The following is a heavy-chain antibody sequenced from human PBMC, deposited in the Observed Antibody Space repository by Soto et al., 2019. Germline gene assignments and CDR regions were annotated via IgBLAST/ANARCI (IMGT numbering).Heavy chain of an antibody. J-gene: IGHJ6*02. CDR1: GGSISSGGYY. CDR3: ARDLGYCSGGSCHTGEAYYYGMDV. V-gene: IGHV4-31*03. D-gene: IGHD2-15*01. Sequence: QVQLQESGPGLVKPSQTLSLTCTVSGGSISSGGYYWSWIRQHPGKGLEWIGYIYYSGSTYYNPSLKSRVTISVDTSKNQFSLKLSSVTAADTAVYYCARDLGYCSGGSCHTGEAYYYGMDVWGQGTTVTVSS. CDR2: IYYSGST.